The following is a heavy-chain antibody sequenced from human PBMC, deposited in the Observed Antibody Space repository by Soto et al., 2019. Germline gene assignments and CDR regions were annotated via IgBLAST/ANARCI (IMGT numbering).Heavy chain of an antibody. D-gene: IGHD2-8*01. CDR2: ISAYNGKT. J-gene: IGHJ6*02. Sequence: ASVKVSCKASGYTFSSYGITWVRQAPGQGLEWMGWISAYNGKTNYAQKLQGRVTVTTDTSTSTAYMELRSLRSDDTAVYYCARESVGTNHGAEGYGFDVWGQGTTVTVSS. CDR3: ARESVGTNHGAEGYGFDV. CDR1: GYTFSSYG. V-gene: IGHV1-18*04.